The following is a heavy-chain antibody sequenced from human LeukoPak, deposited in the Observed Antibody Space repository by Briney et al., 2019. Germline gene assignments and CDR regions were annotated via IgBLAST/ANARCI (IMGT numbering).Heavy chain of an antibody. J-gene: IGHJ4*02. Sequence: SETLSLTCTVSGGSISTYYWSWIRQPPRKRLEWIGEITESGSTNYNPSLKSRITVSVDTSKNQFSLKLSSVPAADTAVYYCARHLGGHSGSYPYFDYWGQGTLVTVSS. CDR1: GGSISTYY. D-gene: IGHD1-26*01. CDR3: ARHLGGHSGSYPYFDY. V-gene: IGHV4-59*08. CDR2: ITESGST.